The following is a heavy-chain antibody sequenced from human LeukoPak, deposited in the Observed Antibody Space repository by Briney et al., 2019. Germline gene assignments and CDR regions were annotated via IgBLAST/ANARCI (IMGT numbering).Heavy chain of an antibody. Sequence: GASVKVSCKASGGTFSSYAISWVRQAPGQGLEWMGGIIPIFGTANYAQKFQGRVTITADESTSTAYMELSSLRSEDTAVYYCARSPLYNWNDVKYAFDIWGQGTMATVSS. CDR2: IIPIFGTA. CDR1: GGTFSSYA. D-gene: IGHD1-20*01. J-gene: IGHJ3*02. V-gene: IGHV1-69*13. CDR3: ARSPLYNWNDVKYAFDI.